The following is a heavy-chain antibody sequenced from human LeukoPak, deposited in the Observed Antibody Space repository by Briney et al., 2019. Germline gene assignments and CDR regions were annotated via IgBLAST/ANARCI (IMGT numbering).Heavy chain of an antibody. CDR1: GGSISSYY. J-gene: IGHJ4*02. V-gene: IGHV4-59*08. Sequence: SETLSLSCSVSGGSISSYYWSWIRQPPGKGLEWIGYIYYSGTTNYNPSLKSRVTISVDTSKNHFSLKLSSVTAADTAVYYCARLSSSLSGSKFDYWGQGTLVAVSS. CDR2: IYYSGTT. D-gene: IGHD6-13*01. CDR3: ARLSSSLSGSKFDY.